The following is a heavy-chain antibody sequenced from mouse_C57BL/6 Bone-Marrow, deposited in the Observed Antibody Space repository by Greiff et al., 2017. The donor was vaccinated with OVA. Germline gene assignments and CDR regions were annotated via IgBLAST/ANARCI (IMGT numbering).Heavy chain of an antibody. CDR3: ARRGAPSYWYFDV. Sequence: EVKLMESGGGLVQPGESLKLSCESNEYEFPSHDMSWVRKTPEKRLELVAAINSDGGSTYYPDTMERRFIISRDNTKKTLYLQMSSLRSEDTALYYCARRGAPSYWYFDVWGTGTTVTVSS. CDR2: INSDGGST. V-gene: IGHV5-2*01. CDR1: EYEFPSHD. J-gene: IGHJ1*03.